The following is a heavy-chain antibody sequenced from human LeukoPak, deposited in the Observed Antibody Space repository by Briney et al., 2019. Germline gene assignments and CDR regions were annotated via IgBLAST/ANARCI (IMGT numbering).Heavy chain of an antibody. D-gene: IGHD3-3*01. J-gene: IGHJ4*02. CDR1: GFTFSSYA. Sequence: PGGSLRLSCAASGFTFSSYAMSWVRQAPGKGLEWVSAISGSGGSTYYADSVKGRFTISRDNSKNTLYLQMNSLRAEDTAVYYCAKDPDYDFWSGYYRFDYWGQGTLVTVSS. CDR3: AKDPDYDFWSGYYRFDY. CDR2: ISGSGGST. V-gene: IGHV3-23*01.